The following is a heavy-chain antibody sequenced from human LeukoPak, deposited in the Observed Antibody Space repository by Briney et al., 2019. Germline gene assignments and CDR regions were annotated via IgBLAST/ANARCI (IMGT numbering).Heavy chain of an antibody. CDR3: AKDGAWLRFDD. Sequence: GGSLRLSCAASGFTFNTFAMNWVRQAPGKGLEWVSSISSSSSYMYYADSVRGRFSISRDDLKNTLYLQMTNLRAEDTAVYYCAKDGAWLRFDDWGQGILVTVSS. CDR2: ISSSSSYM. J-gene: IGHJ4*02. V-gene: IGHV3-21*04. CDR1: GFTFNTFA. D-gene: IGHD5-12*01.